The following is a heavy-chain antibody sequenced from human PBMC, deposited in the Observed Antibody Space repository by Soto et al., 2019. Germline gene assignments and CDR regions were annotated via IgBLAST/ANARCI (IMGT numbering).Heavy chain of an antibody. V-gene: IGHV3-49*05. J-gene: IGHJ4*02. CDR1: GFTFVDYA. Sequence: NPGGSLRLSCTASGFTFVDYAMSWCRQAPGKGLEWVGFIRSKAYGGTTEYAASVKGRFTISRDDSKSIAYLQMNSLKTEDTAVYYCTRLGLVAATDYWGQGTLVTVS. CDR3: TRLGLVAATDY. D-gene: IGHD2-15*01. CDR2: IRSKAYGGTT.